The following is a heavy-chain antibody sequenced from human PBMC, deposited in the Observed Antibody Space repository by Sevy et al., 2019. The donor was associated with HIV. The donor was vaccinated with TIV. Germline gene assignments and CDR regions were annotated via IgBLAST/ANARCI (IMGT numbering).Heavy chain of an antibody. D-gene: IGHD6-19*01. V-gene: IGHV3-66*02. CDR2: IFSSGST. Sequence: GSLRLSCAISGFTVNDKYIIWVRQAPGKGLEWVSVIFSSGSTYYADSAKGRFTISRDNSKNTVDLQMNSVRAEDAAVYYCVSLFLSYRSGWSYFDYWGQGTLVTVSS. CDR3: VSLFLSYRSGWSYFDY. CDR1: GFTVNDKY. J-gene: IGHJ4*02.